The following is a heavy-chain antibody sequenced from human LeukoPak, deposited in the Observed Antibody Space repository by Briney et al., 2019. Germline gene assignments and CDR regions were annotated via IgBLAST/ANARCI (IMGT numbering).Heavy chain of an antibody. CDR3: GRLGSGSVDC. CDR1: GFIFSSYD. D-gene: IGHD3-3*01. V-gene: IGHV3-48*04. J-gene: IGHJ4*02. Sequence: GGSLRLSCAASGFIFSSYDMNWVRQAPGKGLEWVSYISSSSSAIYYADSVKDRFTISRDNAQNSLYLQMNSLGAEDTAVYYCGRLGSGSVDCWGQGTLVTVSS. CDR2: ISSSSSAI.